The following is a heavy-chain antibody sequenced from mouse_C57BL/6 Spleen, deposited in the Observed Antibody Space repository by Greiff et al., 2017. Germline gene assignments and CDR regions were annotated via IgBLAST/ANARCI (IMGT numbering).Heavy chain of an antibody. CDR2: IYTRDGST. J-gene: IGHJ1*03. CDR3: ARWGDYDNFDI. V-gene: IGHV1-78*01. CDR1: GYTFTDHT. Sequence: VQLQQSDAELVKPGASVKISCKVSGYTFTDHTIHWMKQRPEQGLEWIGYIYTRDGSTKYNEKFKGKSTLTADKSSSTAYMQLNRLTSEDSAVDFCARWGDYDNFDIWGTGTTVTVSS. D-gene: IGHD2-4*01.